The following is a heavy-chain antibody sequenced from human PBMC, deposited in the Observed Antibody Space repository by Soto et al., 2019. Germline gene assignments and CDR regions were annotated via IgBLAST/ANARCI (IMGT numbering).Heavy chain of an antibody. CDR2: ISYDGSNK. V-gene: IGHV3-30-3*01. D-gene: IGHD2-15*01. CDR3: AREKLRDSWFDP. J-gene: IGHJ5*02. CDR1: GFTFSSYA. Sequence: QVQLVESGGGVVQPGRYLRLSCAASGFTFSSYAMHWVRQAPGKGLEWVAVISYDGSNKYYADSVKGRFTISRDNSKNTLYLQMNSLRAEDTAVYYCAREKLRDSWFDPWGQGTLVTVSS.